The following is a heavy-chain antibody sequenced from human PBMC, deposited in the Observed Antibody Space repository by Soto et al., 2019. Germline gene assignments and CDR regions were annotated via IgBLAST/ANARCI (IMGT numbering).Heavy chain of an antibody. CDR1: GGTSRSLS. J-gene: IGHJ6*02. V-gene: IGHV1-69*17. CDR3: ARGRIVPVDPPGDVLYYYAMDV. Sequence: QVQLVQSGAEVKKPGSSVKVSCKASGGTSRSLSITWVRQAPGQGLEWMGGITPLFGIPNYPQKFQGRLTITADKSTGTAYLELSSLRSEDTAVYYCARGRIVPVDPPGDVLYYYAMDVWGPGTTVTV. D-gene: IGHD3-10*01. CDR2: ITPLFGIP.